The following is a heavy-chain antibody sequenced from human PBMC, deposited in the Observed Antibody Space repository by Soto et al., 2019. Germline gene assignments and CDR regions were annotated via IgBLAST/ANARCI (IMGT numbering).Heavy chain of an antibody. J-gene: IGHJ4*02. D-gene: IGHD3-9*01. CDR3: AHKKTYYDALTGYYNAPYFDS. CDR1: GFSLSTSGVG. Sequence: QITLKESGPTLVKPTQTLTLTCTFSGFSLSTSGVGVGWIRQPPGKALEGLALIYWDDEKRYSPSLKSRLTITKDTYNNQVVLRVTNVDPVDTGTYYCAHKKTYYDALTGYYNAPYFDSWGPGTQVIVSS. CDR2: IYWDDEK. V-gene: IGHV2-5*02.